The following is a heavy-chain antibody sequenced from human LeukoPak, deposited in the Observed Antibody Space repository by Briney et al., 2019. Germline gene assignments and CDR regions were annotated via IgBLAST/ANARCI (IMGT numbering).Heavy chain of an antibody. CDR2: ISGSGGST. CDR1: GFTFSRNG. J-gene: IGHJ6*03. V-gene: IGHV3-23*01. D-gene: IGHD1-7*01. CDR3: AKRRGLELLYYYYMDV. Sequence: LPGGSLRLSCVASGFTFSRNGMHWVRQAQGKGLEWVSAISGSGGSTYYADSVKGRFTISRDNSKNTLFLQMNSLRAEDTAVYYCAKRRGLELLYYYYMDVWGKGTTVTVSS.